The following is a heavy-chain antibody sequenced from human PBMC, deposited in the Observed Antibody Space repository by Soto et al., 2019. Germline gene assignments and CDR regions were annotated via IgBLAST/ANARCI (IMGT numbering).Heavy chain of an antibody. D-gene: IGHD1-1*01. CDR3: AREHGYQVHSLYNWFDP. CDR2: IGSSGDTM. Sequence: GGSLRLSCAASGFTFSNYEMNWVRQAPGKEPEWISYIGSSGDTMYYADSVRSRFTVSRDNAKNSLFLQMTSLRAEDTAVYYCAREHGYQVHSLYNWFDPWGQGTLVTVSS. J-gene: IGHJ5*02. CDR1: GFTFSNYE. V-gene: IGHV3-48*03.